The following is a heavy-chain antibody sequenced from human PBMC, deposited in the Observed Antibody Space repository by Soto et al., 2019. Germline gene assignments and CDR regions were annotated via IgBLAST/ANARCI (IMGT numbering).Heavy chain of an antibody. D-gene: IGHD6-19*01. CDR1: GFSLSTSGVG. CDR3: ALSSGWYVGLDY. CDR2: IYWDDDK. Sequence: QITLKESGPTLVKPTQTLTLTCTFSGFSLSTSGVGVGWIRQPPGKALEWLALIYWDDDKRYSPSLKSRLTITKDTSKNQVFLTMTNMDPVDTATYYCALSSGWYVGLDYWGQGTLVTVSS. V-gene: IGHV2-5*02. J-gene: IGHJ4*02.